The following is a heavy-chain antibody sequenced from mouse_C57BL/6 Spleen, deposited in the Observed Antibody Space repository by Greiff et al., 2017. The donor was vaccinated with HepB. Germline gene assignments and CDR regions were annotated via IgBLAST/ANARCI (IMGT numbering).Heavy chain of an antibody. CDR2: TYPGDGDT. D-gene: IGHD1-1*01. Sequence: VQLQQSGPELVKPGASVKISCKASGYAFSSSWMNWVKQRPGTGLEWIGRTYPGDGDTNYNGKFKGKATLTADNSSSTAYMQLSSLTSEDSAVYFCARDTTIDYWGKGTTLTVSS. J-gene: IGHJ2*01. V-gene: IGHV1-82*01. CDR1: GYAFSSSW. CDR3: ARDTTIDY.